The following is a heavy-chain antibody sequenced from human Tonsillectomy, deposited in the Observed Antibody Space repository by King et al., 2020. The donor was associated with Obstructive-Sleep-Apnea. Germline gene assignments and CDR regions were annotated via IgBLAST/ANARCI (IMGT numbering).Heavy chain of an antibody. V-gene: IGHV3-30*04. J-gene: IGHJ4*02. D-gene: IGHD2-15*01. CDR2: ISYDGSKR. CDR1: GFTFRAYA. CDR3: VRDPLDVVWVAAATTSHYFDC. Sequence: VQLVESGGGVVQPGRSLRLSCAASGFTFRAYAMHWVRQAPGKGLEWVAVISYDGSKRYYADSVKGRFTISRDNSKNTLYLQMNSLRADDTAVYYCVRDPLDVVWVAAATTSHYFDCWSQGTLVTVSS.